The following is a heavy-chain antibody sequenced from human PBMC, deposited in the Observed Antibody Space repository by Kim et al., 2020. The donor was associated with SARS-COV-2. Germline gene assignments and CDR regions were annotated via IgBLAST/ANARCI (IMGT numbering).Heavy chain of an antibody. Sequence: SVKVSCKASGGTFSSYAISWVRQAPGQGLEWMGGIIPIFGTANYAQKFQGRVTITADESTSTAYMELSSLRSEDTAVYYCARGVRGIHYVDYWGQGTLVTVSS. CDR1: GGTFSSYA. CDR2: IIPIFGTA. V-gene: IGHV1-69*13. J-gene: IGHJ4*02. CDR3: ARGVRGIHYVDY. D-gene: IGHD3-10*01.